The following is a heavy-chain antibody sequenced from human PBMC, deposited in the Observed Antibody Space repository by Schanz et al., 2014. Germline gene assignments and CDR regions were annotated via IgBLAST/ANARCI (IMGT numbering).Heavy chain of an antibody. J-gene: IGHJ3*02. CDR2: INAHTGNT. CDR3: ARVHIATYLYNSPGAFDI. D-gene: IGHD1-20*01. Sequence: QLMQSGSEVRKPGASVKVSCKASGYIFGSHGMTWVRQAPGQGPELMGWINAHTGNTQYAQKFQGRVNMTRDTVTTTVHLELTRLRTDDTAIYYCARVHIATYLYNSPGAFDIWGQGTTVTVSS. V-gene: IGHV1-18*01. CDR1: GYIFGSHG.